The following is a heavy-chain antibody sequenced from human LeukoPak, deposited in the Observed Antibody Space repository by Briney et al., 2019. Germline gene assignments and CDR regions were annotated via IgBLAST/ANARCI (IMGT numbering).Heavy chain of an antibody. D-gene: IGHD3-9*01. Sequence: GGSLRLSCAASGFTFSSYAMSWVRQAPGKGLEWVSALSGSGGSTYYADSVKGRFTISRDNSKNTLYLQMNSLGVEDTAVYYCAKGTFDWSFPLYFDSWGQGILVTVSS. CDR1: GFTFSSYA. J-gene: IGHJ4*02. V-gene: IGHV3-23*01. CDR3: AKGTFDWSFPLYFDS. CDR2: LSGSGGST.